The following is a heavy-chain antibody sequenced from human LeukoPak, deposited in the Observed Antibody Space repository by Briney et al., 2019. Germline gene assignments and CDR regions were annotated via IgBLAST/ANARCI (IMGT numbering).Heavy chain of an antibody. CDR3: ARVLRRTGVLDY. V-gene: IGHV1-46*01. CDR1: GYTFTSYG. CDR2: INPSGGST. D-gene: IGHD3/OR15-3a*01. Sequence: ASLKVSWKASGYTFTSYGISWVRQVPGQGLEWMGIINPSGGSTSYAQKFQGRVTMTRDMSTSTVYMELSSLRSEDTAVYYCARVLRRTGVLDYWGQGTLVTVSS. J-gene: IGHJ4*02.